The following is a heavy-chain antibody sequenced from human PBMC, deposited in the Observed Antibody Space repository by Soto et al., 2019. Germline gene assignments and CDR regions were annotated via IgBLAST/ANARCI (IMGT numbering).Heavy chain of an antibody. V-gene: IGHV1-18*01. Sequence: ASVKVSCKASGYTLTSYGISWVRQAPGQGLEWMGWISGYNGNTNLAQKLQGRVTMTTDTSTSTAYMELRSLRSDDTAVYYCARLVGALGHWFDPCGQGTLVTVSS. CDR2: ISGYNGNT. CDR3: ARLVGALGHWFDP. D-gene: IGHD1-26*01. J-gene: IGHJ5*02. CDR1: GYTLTSYG.